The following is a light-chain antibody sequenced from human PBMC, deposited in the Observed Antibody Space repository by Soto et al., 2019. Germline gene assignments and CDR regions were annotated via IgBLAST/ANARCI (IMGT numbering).Light chain of an antibody. J-gene: IGKJ1*01. CDR2: GAS. Sequence: EIVMTQSPATLSVSPGERFTLSFRASQSVSSNLAWYQQKPGQAPRLLIYGASTRATGVPARFSGSGSGTDFTLTINRLEPEDFAVYYCQHYVTSLTTFGQGTKVDIK. CDR3: QHYVTSLTT. V-gene: IGKV3-15*01. CDR1: QSVSSN.